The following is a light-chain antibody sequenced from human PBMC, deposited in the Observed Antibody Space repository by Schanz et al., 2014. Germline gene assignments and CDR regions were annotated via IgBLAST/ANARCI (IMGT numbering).Light chain of an antibody. CDR2: EGS. Sequence: QSALTQPTSVSGSPGQSITISCTGTSSDNLVSWYQQHPGKAPKLLIYEGSKWPSGVSNRFSASKSGNTASLTISGLQAEDESDYYCCSYADNYIWVFGGGTKLTVL. CDR1: SSDNL. J-gene: IGLJ3*02. CDR3: CSYADNYIWV. V-gene: IGLV2-23*01.